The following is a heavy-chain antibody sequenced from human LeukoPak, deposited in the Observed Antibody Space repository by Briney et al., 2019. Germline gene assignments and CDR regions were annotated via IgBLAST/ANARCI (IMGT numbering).Heavy chain of an antibody. J-gene: IGHJ6*02. V-gene: IGHV1-2*04. CDR2: INPNSGGT. CDR1: GYTFTGYY. D-gene: IGHD3-22*01. Sequence: GASVKVSCKASGYTFTGYYMHWVRQAPGQGLEWMGWINPNSGGTNYAQKFQGWVTMTRDTSISTAYMELSRLRSDDTAVCYCARAGGITMKVMDVWGQGTTVTVSS. CDR3: ARAGGITMKVMDV.